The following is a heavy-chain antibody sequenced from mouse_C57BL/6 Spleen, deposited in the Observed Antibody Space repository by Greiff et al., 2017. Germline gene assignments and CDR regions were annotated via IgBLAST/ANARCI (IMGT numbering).Heavy chain of an antibody. CDR2: IDPSDSYT. CDR1: GYTFTSYW. V-gene: IGHV1-69*01. D-gene: IGHD3-2*02. J-gene: IGHJ1*03. Sequence: VQLQQPGAELVMPGASVKLSCKASGYTFTSYWMHWVKQRPGQGLEWIGAIDPSDSYTNYNQKFKGKSTLTVDKSSSTAYMQLSSLTSEDSAVYYCARYPRHWYCDVWGTGTTVTVSS. CDR3: ARYPRHWYCDV.